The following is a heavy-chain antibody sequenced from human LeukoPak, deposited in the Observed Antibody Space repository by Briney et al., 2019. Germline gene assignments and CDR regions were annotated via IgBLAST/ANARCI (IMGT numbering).Heavy chain of an antibody. J-gene: IGHJ3*02. D-gene: IGHD5-12*01. CDR2: INHSRST. Sequence: SETLSLTCAVYGGSFSGYYWSWIRQPPGKGLEWIGEINHSRSTNYNPSLKSRVTISVDTSKNQFSLKLSSVTAADTAVYYCARGVDPDAFDIWGQGTMVTVSS. CDR3: ARGVDPDAFDI. CDR1: GGSFSGYY. V-gene: IGHV4-34*01.